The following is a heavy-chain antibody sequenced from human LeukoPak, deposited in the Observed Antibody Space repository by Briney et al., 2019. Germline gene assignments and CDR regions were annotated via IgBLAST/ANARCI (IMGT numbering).Heavy chain of an antibody. V-gene: IGHV3-23*01. Sequence: ETLSLTCAVYGGSFSGYYWSWVRQAPGKGLEWVSAISGNGGSTYYADSVKGRFTISRDNSKNTLYLQMNSLRAEDTAVYYCAKVEDDILTGYYKHWGQGTLVTVSS. CDR2: ISGNGGST. J-gene: IGHJ4*02. CDR3: AKVEDDILTGYYKH. D-gene: IGHD3-9*01. CDR1: GGSFSGYY.